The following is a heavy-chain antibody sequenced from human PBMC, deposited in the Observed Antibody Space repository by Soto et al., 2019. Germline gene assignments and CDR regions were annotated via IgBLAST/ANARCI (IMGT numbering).Heavy chain of an antibody. CDR2: INPSGGST. J-gene: IGHJ4*02. Sequence: QVQLEQSGAEVMQPGASVKVSCKASGYTFTSYYIQWVRQAPGQGLEWMGIINPSGGSTNYAQKFQGRVTMTRDTSTSTVYMELSSLRSEDTAIYYCSRGYPPRDQLGNLPGAFWGQGTLVTVSS. CDR3: SRGYPPRDQLGNLPGAF. CDR1: GYTFTSYY. V-gene: IGHV1-46*03. D-gene: IGHD1-1*01.